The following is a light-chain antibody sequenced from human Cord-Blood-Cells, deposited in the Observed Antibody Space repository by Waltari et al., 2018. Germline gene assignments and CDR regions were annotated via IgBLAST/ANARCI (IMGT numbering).Light chain of an antibody. Sequence: QSALTQPASLSGSPGQSITISCTGTSSDVGSYNLVSWYQQHPGKAPKLMIYEGSKRPSGVSNCFSGSKSGNTASLTISGLQAEDEADYYCCSYAGSSTLVFGGGTKLTVL. J-gene: IGLJ3*02. CDR3: CSYAGSSTLV. V-gene: IGLV2-23*01. CDR1: SSDVGSYNL. CDR2: EGS.